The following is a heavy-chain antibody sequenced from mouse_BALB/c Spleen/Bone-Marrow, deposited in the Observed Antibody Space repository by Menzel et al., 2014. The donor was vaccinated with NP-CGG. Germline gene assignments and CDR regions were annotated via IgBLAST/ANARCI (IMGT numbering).Heavy chain of an antibody. V-gene: IGHV5-9*02. Sequence: EVQGVESGGGLVKPGGSLKLSCAASGFAFNSYDMSWVRQTPEKRLEWVATISSGGSYTYYPDSVKGRFTISRDNARNTLYLQMSSLRSEDTALYYCVRRVQLDYWGQGTTLTVSS. CDR1: GFAFNSYD. CDR3: VRRVQLDY. CDR2: ISSGGSYT. J-gene: IGHJ2*01.